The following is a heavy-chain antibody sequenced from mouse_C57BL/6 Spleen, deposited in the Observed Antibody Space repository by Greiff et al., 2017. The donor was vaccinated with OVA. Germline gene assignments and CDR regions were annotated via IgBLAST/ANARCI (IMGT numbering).Heavy chain of an antibody. Sequence: EVNVVESGGALVKPGGSLKLSCAASGFTFSSYGMSWVRQPPDKRLEWVATISSGGSYTYYPDSVKGRFTISRDNAKNTLYLQMSSLKSEDTAMYYCARGEITTGYYAMDYWGQGTSVTVSS. CDR3: ARGEITTGYYAMDY. CDR2: ISSGGSYT. J-gene: IGHJ4*01. D-gene: IGHD1-1*01. V-gene: IGHV5-6*01. CDR1: GFTFSSYG.